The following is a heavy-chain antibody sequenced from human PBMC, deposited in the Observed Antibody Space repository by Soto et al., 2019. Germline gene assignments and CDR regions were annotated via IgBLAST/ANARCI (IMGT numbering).Heavy chain of an antibody. D-gene: IGHD2-15*01. Sequence: TLSLTCTVSGGSISGGACYWSCIRKHPGKGLEWIGYIYYSGSTYYNPSLKSRVTISVDTSKNQFSLKLSSVTAADTAAYYCARDAGYCSGGSCFNWFDPWGQGTLVTVSS. CDR2: IYYSGST. CDR3: ARDAGYCSGGSCFNWFDP. J-gene: IGHJ5*02. V-gene: IGHV4-31*03. CDR1: GGSISGGACY.